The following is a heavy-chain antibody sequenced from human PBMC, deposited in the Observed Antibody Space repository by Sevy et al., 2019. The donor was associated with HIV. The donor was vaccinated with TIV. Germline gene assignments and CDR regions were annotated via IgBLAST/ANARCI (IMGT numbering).Heavy chain of an antibody. CDR2: ISYDGSNK. D-gene: IGHD5-12*01. CDR1: GFTFGSYW. J-gene: IGHJ5*02. CDR3: AKGATLPFDP. V-gene: IGHV3-30*18. Sequence: GGSLRLSCAASGFTFGSYWMTWVRQAPGKGLEWVAVISYDGSNKYYADSVKGRFTISRDNSKNTLYLQMNSLRAEDTAVYYCAKGATLPFDPWGQGTLVTVSS.